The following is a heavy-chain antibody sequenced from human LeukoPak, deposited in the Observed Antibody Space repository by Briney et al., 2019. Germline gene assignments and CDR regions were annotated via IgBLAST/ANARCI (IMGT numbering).Heavy chain of an antibody. CDR1: GGSFSGYY. D-gene: IGHD3-9*01. J-gene: IGHJ4*02. CDR2: INHSGST. Sequence: SETLSLTCAVYGGSFSGYYWSWIRQAPGKGLEWIGEINHSGSTNYNPALKSRVTISVDTSKNQFSLKLSSVTAADTAVYYCARVHPKYYDILTGYHTTEGTTGHFDYWGQGTLVTGSS. V-gene: IGHV4-34*01. CDR3: ARVHPKYYDILTGYHTTEGTTGHFDY.